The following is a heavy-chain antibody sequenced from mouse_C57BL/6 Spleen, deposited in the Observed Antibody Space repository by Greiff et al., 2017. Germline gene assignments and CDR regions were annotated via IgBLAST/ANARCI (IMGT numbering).Heavy chain of an antibody. Sequence: EVKLQQSGPELVKPGASVKIPCKASGYTFTDYNMDWVKQSHGKSLEWIGDINPNNGGTIYNQKFKGKATLTVDKSSSTAYMELRSLTSEDTAVYYCARSQKIYYDYAYYFDYWGQGTTLTVSS. CDR3: ARSQKIYYDYAYYFDY. D-gene: IGHD2-4*01. V-gene: IGHV1-18*01. CDR1: GYTFTDYN. CDR2: INPNNGGT. J-gene: IGHJ2*01.